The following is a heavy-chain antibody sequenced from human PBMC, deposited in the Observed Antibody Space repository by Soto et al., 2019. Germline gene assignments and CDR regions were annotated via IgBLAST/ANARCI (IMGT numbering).Heavy chain of an antibody. CDR2: VNPSGGST. D-gene: IGHD6-13*01. J-gene: IGHJ4*02. CDR1: GYTFTDHY. V-gene: IGHV1-46*01. Sequence: GASVKVSCKSSGYTFTDHYIHWVRQAPGQGLEWVGIVNPSGGSTGYAQKFQGRVTMTRDTSTSTLYMEMTSLRSDDTAVYYCARAQMKQHLAPDDHWGQGTLVTVSS. CDR3: ARAQMKQHLAPDDH.